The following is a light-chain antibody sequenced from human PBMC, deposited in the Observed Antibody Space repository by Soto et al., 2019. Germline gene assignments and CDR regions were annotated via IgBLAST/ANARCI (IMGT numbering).Light chain of an antibody. Sequence: QSALTQLPSVSGSPGQSVTISCTGTSSDVGKYDRVSWYQQPPGTAPRLIMYEVTNRPSGVPARFSGSKSGNTASLTISGLQAEDEADYFCSSYTSASRYVFGAGTKVTVL. J-gene: IGLJ1*01. CDR2: EVT. V-gene: IGLV2-18*02. CDR1: SSDVGKYDR. CDR3: SSYTSASRYV.